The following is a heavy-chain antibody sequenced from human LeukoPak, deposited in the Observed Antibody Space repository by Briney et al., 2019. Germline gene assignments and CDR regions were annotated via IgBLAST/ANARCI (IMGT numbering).Heavy chain of an antibody. CDR3: ARDVVQLGWETSWFDP. CDR2: ISSSSSYI. J-gene: IGHJ5*02. CDR1: GFTFSSYS. Sequence: GGSLRLSCAASGFTFSSYSMNCVRQAPGKGLEWVSSISSSSSYIYYADSVKGRFTISRDNAKNSLYLQMNSLRAEDTAVYYCARDVVQLGWETSWFDPWGQGTLVTVSS. V-gene: IGHV3-21*01. D-gene: IGHD1-1*01.